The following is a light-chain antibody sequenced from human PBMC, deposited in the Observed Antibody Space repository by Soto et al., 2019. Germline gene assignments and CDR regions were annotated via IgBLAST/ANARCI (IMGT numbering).Light chain of an antibody. CDR3: QQYEAYPLT. CDR1: QSISSW. J-gene: IGKJ4*01. CDR2: KAS. V-gene: IGKV1-5*03. Sequence: DIQLTQSPSTLSASVGDRVTITCRASQSISSWLAWYQQKPGKAPKLLVYKASSLESGVPSRFSGSGSATEFTLTITTLQPDDFATYYCQQYEAYPLTCGGGTKVEI.